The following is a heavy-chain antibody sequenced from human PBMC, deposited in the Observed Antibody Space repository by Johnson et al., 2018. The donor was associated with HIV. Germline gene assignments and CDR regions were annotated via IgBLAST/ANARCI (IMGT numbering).Heavy chain of an antibody. CDR3: ARPDIVVVVANAFDI. D-gene: IGHD2-15*01. CDR1: GFTFSSYA. J-gene: IGHJ3*02. V-gene: IGHV3-30-3*01. Sequence: QVQLVESGGGVVQPGRSLRLSCAASGFTFSSYAMHWVRQAPGKGLEWVAVISYDGSNKYYADSVKGRFTISRDNSKTTLYLQMNSLRAEDTAVYYCARPDIVVVVANAFDIWGQGTMVTVSS. CDR2: ISYDGSNK.